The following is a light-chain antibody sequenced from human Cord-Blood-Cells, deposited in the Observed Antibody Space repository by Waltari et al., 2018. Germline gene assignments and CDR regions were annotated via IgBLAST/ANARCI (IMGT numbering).Light chain of an antibody. CDR2: DVS. V-gene: IGLV2-14*03. Sequence: QSALTQPASVSGSPGQSITISCTGTSSDAGGPNYVSWYHQHPGKAPKLMIYDVSNRPSGVSNRFSGSKSGNTASLTISGLQAEDEADYYCSSYTSSSTLVFGTGTKVTVL. CDR1: SSDAGGPNY. J-gene: IGLJ1*01. CDR3: SSYTSSSTLV.